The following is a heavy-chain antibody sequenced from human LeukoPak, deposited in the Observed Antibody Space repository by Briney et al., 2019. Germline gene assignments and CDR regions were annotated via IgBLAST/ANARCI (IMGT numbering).Heavy chain of an antibody. Sequence: RSGGSLRLSCAASGFTFSSYWMSWVRQAPGKGLEWVANIKQDGTEKYYVDSVRGRFTISRDNAQNSLYLQMNNLGAEDTAVYYCARYSGYAWYYYYMDVWGKGTTVTVSS. CDR2: IKQDGTEK. CDR1: GFTFSSYW. D-gene: IGHD5-12*01. J-gene: IGHJ6*03. CDR3: ARYSGYAWYYYYMDV. V-gene: IGHV3-7*01.